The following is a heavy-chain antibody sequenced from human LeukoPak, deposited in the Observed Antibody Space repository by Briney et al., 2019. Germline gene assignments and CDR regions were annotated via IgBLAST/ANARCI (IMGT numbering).Heavy chain of an antibody. J-gene: IGHJ1*01. CDR3: ARGQPFCSGGSCYLEFQH. Sequence: PSETLSLTCAVYGGSFSGYYWSWIRQPPGKGLEWIGEINHSGSTNHNPSLKSRVTISVDTSKNQFSLKLSSVTAADTAVYYCARGQPFCSGGSCYLEFQHWGQGTLVTVSS. V-gene: IGHV4-34*01. D-gene: IGHD2-15*01. CDR1: GGSFSGYY. CDR2: INHSGST.